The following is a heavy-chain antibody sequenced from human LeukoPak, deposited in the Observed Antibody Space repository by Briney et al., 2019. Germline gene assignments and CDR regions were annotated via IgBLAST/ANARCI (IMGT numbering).Heavy chain of an antibody. V-gene: IGHV3-7*01. J-gene: IGHJ4*02. D-gene: IGHD6-13*01. CDR3: VIEVKAAGTDFDY. Sequence: GGSLRLSCAASGFSVSNHWMTWVRQAPGKGLEWLANIKEDGSEKYYVDSLKGRFTISRDNAKNSLFLQMNSLRDDDTAAYYCVIEVKAAGTDFDYWGQGTMVTVSS. CDR2: IKEDGSEK. CDR1: GFSVSNHW.